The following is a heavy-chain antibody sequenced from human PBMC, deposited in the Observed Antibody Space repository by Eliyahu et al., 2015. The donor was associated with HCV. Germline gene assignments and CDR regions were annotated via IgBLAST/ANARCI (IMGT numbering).Heavy chain of an antibody. CDR3: TTDSMIVVVPWQENYY. V-gene: IGHV3-15*01. Sequence: PGKGLEWVGRIKSKTDGGTTDYAAPVKGRFTISRDDSKNTLYLQMNSLKTEDTAVYYCTTDSMIVVVPWQENYYWGQGTLVTVSS. D-gene: IGHD3-22*01. CDR2: IKSKTDGGTT. J-gene: IGHJ4*02.